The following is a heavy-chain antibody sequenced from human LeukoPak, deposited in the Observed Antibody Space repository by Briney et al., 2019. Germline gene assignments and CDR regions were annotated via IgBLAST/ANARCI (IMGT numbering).Heavy chain of an antibody. CDR3: ARVAASSGWSTHYFDY. Sequence: PSETLSLTCAVYGGSFSDYYWSWIRQPPGKGLEWIGEIYHSGSTNYNLSLKSRVTISVDKSKNQFSLKLSSVTAADTAVYYCARVAASSGWSTHYFDYWGQGTLVTVSS. CDR1: GGSFSDYY. V-gene: IGHV4-34*01. J-gene: IGHJ4*02. D-gene: IGHD6-19*01. CDR2: IYHSGST.